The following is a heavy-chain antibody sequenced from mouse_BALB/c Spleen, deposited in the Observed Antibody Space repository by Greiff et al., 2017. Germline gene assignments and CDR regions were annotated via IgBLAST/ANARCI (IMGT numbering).Heavy chain of an antibody. J-gene: IGHJ1*01. D-gene: IGHD1-1*01. CDR2: INPGSGGT. CDR1: GYAFTNYL. CDR3: AREGSWYFDV. Sequence: VQLQQSGAELVRPGTSVKVSCKASGYAFTNYLIEWVKQRPGQGLEWIGVINPGSGGTNYNEKFKGKATLTADKSSSTAYMQLSSLTSDDSAVYFCAREGSWYFDVGGAGTTVTVSS. V-gene: IGHV1-54*01.